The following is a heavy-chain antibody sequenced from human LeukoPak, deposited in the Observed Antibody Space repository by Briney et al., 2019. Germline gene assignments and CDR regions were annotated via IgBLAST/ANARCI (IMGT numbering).Heavy chain of an antibody. J-gene: IGHJ6*03. D-gene: IGHD6-13*01. CDR2: VHHSGRT. V-gene: IGHV4-4*02. Sequence: PSGTLSLTCTVSGVSVSGSHWWSWVRQTPTKGLEWIGEVHHSGRTNLHPSLESRVVISIDKSNNHVSLKLTSVTPADTAVYFCARTTEAHSWQTRYYSYYMDVWGKGTTVTVSS. CDR1: GVSVSGSHW. CDR3: ARTTEAHSWQTRYYSYYMDV.